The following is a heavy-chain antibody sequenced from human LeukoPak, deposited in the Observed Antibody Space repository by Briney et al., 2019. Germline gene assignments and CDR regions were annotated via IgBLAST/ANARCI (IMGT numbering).Heavy chain of an antibody. CDR2: IYSGGST. V-gene: IGHV3-53*01. Sequence: GGSLRLSCAASGFTFSSYAMSWVRQAPGQGLEWVSVIYSGGSTYYADSVRGRFTISRDNSKNTLYLQMNSLRAEDTAVYYCARDSSSWNSFDYWGQGTLVTVSS. J-gene: IGHJ4*02. CDR3: ARDSSSWNSFDY. CDR1: GFTFSSYA. D-gene: IGHD6-13*01.